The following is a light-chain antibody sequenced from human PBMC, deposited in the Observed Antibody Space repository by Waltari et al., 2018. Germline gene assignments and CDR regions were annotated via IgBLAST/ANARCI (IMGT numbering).Light chain of an antibody. J-gene: IGLJ2*01. CDR2: DVT. CDR1: SSYVGAFNY. V-gene: IGLV2-14*03. Sequence: QSALTQPASVSGSPGQSIAISCPGTSSYVGAFNYVPWYQQHPGKAPRLMIHDVTYRPSGVSDRFSGSKSGNTASLTISGLQAEDEADYYCGSYTNTGTILFGGGTKLTVL. CDR3: GSYTNTGTIL.